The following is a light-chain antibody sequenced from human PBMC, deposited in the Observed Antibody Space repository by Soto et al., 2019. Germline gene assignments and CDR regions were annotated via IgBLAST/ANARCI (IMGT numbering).Light chain of an antibody. V-gene: IGKV3-20*01. CDR2: GAS. Sequence: EIVLTQSPGTLSLSPGERATLSCRASQSVSSSYLAWYQQKPGQAPRLLIYGASSRATGTPDRFSGSGSGADFTLTISRLEPDDFAVYYCQQYGSSLFTFGPGTKVDIK. CDR3: QQYGSSLFT. J-gene: IGKJ3*01. CDR1: QSVSSSY.